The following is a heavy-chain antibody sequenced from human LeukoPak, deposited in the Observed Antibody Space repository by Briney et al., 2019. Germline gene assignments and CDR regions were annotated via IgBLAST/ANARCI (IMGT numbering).Heavy chain of an antibody. D-gene: IGHD3-22*01. Sequence: PSETLSLTCTVSGGSISSNSYYWGWIRQPPGQGLEWIVSIYYGGSTYYNPSLKSRVTISVDTSKNQFSLKLTSVTAADTAVYYCARLSHYHDSSGYYLGSYYFDYWGQGTLVTVSS. CDR3: ARLSHYHDSSGYYLGSYYFDY. J-gene: IGHJ4*02. CDR2: IYYGGST. V-gene: IGHV4-39*01. CDR1: GGSISSNSYY.